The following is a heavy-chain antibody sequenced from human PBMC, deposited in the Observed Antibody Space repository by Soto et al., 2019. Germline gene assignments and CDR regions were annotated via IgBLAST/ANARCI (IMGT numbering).Heavy chain of an antibody. CDR2: IWYDGSNK. CDR1: GFTFSSYG. D-gene: IGHD5-12*01. Sequence: QVQLVESGGGVVQPGRSLRLSCAASGFTFSSYGMHWVRQAPGKGLEWVAVIWYDGSNKYYADSVKGRFTISRDNSKNTLYLQMNSLRADDTAVYYCARDGGCRDGYTVGCNLFAPWGQGTLVTVSS. CDR3: ARDGGCRDGYTVGCNLFAP. J-gene: IGHJ5*02. V-gene: IGHV3-33*01.